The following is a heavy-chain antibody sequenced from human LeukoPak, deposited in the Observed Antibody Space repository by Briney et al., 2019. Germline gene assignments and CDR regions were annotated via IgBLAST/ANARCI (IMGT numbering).Heavy chain of an antibody. V-gene: IGHV3-49*04. J-gene: IGHJ4*02. CDR1: GLAFDDFA. CDR3: SRNGLVDFDY. CDR2: IRRRAYGGAA. Sequence: GESLKISCTTSGLAFDDFAMSWVRQPAGKGLEWVGFIRRRAYGGAAEYAASVKGRFIISRDDSKGIAYLQMNSLKTEDTAVYYCSRNGLVDFDYWGQGSRVIVSP.